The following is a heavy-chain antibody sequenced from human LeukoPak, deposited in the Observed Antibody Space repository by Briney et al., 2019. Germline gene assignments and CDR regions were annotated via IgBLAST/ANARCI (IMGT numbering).Heavy chain of an antibody. V-gene: IGHV4-34*03. CDR3: LIAVPSTGFDP. J-gene: IGHJ5*02. CDR1: GGSFSGYY. D-gene: IGHD6-19*01. Sequence: SETLSLTCAVYGGSFSGYYWSWIRQPPGKGLEWIGEINHSGSTNYNPSLKSRVTISVDTSKNQFSLKLSSVTAADTAVYYCLIAVPSTGFDPWGQGTLVTVSS. CDR2: INHSGST.